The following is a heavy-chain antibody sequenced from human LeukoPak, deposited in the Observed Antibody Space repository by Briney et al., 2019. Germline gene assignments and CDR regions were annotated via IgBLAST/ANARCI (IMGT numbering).Heavy chain of an antibody. CDR3: ARYREQQLARQRDEYYFDY. Sequence: KPSETLSLTCTVSGGSISSSSYYWAWIRQFPGKGLEWIGTIYYSGSTYYNPSLKSRLTISVDTSKNHFSLKLSSVTAADTAVYYCARYREQQLARQRDEYYFDYWGQGTLVTVSS. CDR2: IYYSGST. D-gene: IGHD6-13*01. V-gene: IGHV4-39*02. CDR1: GGSISSSSYY. J-gene: IGHJ4*02.